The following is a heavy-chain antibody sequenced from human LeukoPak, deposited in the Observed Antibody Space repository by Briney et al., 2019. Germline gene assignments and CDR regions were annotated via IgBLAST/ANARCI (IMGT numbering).Heavy chain of an antibody. D-gene: IGHD6-19*01. CDR1: GYTFTGYY. V-gene: IGHV1-2*02. CDR3: ARLYSSGWYGGYAFDI. J-gene: IGHJ3*02. CDR2: INPNSGGT. Sequence: ASVKVSCKASGYTFTGYYMHWVRQAPGQGLEWMGWINPNSGGTNYAQKFQGRVTMTRDTSISTAYMELSRLRSDDTAVYYCARLYSSGWYGGYAFDIWGQGTMVTVSS.